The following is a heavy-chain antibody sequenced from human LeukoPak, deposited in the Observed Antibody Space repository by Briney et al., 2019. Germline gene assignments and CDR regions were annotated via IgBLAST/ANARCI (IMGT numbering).Heavy chain of an antibody. CDR3: ARVQVSGYSSSWYDLYWYFDL. V-gene: IGHV3-7*01. CDR1: GFTFSSYW. Sequence: GGSLRLSCAASGFTFSSYWMSWVRQAPGKGLEWVANIKQDGSEKYYVDSVKGRFTISRDNAKNSLYLQMNSLRAEDTAVYYCARVQVSGYSSSWYDLYWYFDLWGRGTLVTVSS. CDR2: IKQDGSEK. J-gene: IGHJ2*01. D-gene: IGHD6-13*01.